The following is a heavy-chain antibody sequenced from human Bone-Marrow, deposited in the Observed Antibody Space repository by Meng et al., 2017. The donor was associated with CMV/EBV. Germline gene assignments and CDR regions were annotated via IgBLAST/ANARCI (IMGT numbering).Heavy chain of an antibody. Sequence: GESLKISCSASGFTFRSYAMSWVRQAPGKGLEWVSTIRGTGDYTYNADSVKGRFSISRDNSKNTLYLEMNSLRADDTAVYYCARGIRSTYYEYYYGLDVWGQGTTVTFSS. CDR2: IRGTGDYT. CDR1: GFTFRSYA. D-gene: IGHD3-3*01. V-gene: IGHV3-23*01. CDR3: ARGIRSTYYEYYYGLDV. J-gene: IGHJ6*02.